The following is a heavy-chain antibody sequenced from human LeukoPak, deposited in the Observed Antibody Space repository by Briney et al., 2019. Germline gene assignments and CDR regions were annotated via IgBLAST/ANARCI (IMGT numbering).Heavy chain of an antibody. CDR2: IYYSERA. CDR3: ARGDLALPGTREYYYYYGMDV. CDR1: GGFVSNYY. Sequence: SETLSLTCSVSGGFVSNYYWNWIRQVPGKGLEWIGFIYYSERATYNPSLKSRVTISINTSKNQFSLKLTSVTTADTAVYYCARGDLALPGTREYYYYYGMDVWGQGTTVTVSS. V-gene: IGHV4-59*02. D-gene: IGHD2-21*02. J-gene: IGHJ6*02.